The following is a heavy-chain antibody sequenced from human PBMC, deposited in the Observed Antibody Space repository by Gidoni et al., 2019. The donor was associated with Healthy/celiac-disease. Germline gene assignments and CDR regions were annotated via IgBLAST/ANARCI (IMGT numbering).Heavy chain of an antibody. J-gene: IGHJ4*02. Sequence: QVQLQESGPGLVKPSQTLSLTCTVSGGSISSGSYYWSWIRQPAGKGLEWIGRIYTSGSTNYNPSLKSRVTISVDTSKNQFSLKLSSVTAADTAVYYCARGWELLENYFDYWGQGNLVTVSS. CDR3: ARGWELLENYFDY. CDR1: GGSISSGSYY. D-gene: IGHD1-26*01. V-gene: IGHV4-61*02. CDR2: IYTSGST.